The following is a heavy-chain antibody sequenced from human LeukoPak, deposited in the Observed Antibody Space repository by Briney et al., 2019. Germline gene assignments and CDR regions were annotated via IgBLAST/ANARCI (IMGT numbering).Heavy chain of an antibody. J-gene: IGHJ4*02. CDR1: GLTFGSYT. CDR2: ITESSGST. D-gene: IGHD4-17*01. V-gene: IGHV3-23*01. Sequence: PGGSLRLSCAASGLTFGSYTMSWVRQAPGKGLEWVSFITESSGSTYYADSVKGRFTISRDNSKNALYLQMNSLRAEDTAVYYCAKVPRLTTGYWGQGTLVTVSS. CDR3: AKVPRLTTGY.